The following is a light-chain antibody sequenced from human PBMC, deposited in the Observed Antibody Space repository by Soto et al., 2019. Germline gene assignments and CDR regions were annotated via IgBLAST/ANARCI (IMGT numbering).Light chain of an antibody. V-gene: IGKV1-27*01. J-gene: IGKJ4*01. CDR1: RVIINY. CDR2: GAS. CDR3: QHYDTPPLT. Sequence: LQETQSPASLSATPGDRISMTCPASRVIINYLACYQQKPEQIPRLLISGASTLHSGVPSRFSGSQSGTDFHLTITPPQPAAIATYFCQHYDTPPLTFGGGTK.